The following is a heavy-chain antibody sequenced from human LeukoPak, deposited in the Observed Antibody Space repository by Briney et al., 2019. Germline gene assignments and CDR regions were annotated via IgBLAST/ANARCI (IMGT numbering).Heavy chain of an antibody. Sequence: GGSLRLSCVASGFTFSTYAMGWVRQVPGKGLEWVSSVSESGGSTYYADSVKGRFTISRDNSKNTLYLQMNSLRAEDTAVYYCAKVTGIAAAATEDYFDYWGQGTLVTVSS. J-gene: IGHJ4*02. CDR3: AKVTGIAAAATEDYFDY. CDR1: GFTFSTYA. CDR2: VSESGGST. V-gene: IGHV3-23*01. D-gene: IGHD6-13*01.